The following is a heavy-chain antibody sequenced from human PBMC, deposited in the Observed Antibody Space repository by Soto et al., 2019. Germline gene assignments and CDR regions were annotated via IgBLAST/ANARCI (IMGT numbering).Heavy chain of an antibody. CDR1: GFTFSNYW. J-gene: IGHJ5*02. CDR3: VRDSGWYVLDP. V-gene: IGHV3-7*01. Sequence: PGGSLRLSCAASGFTFSNYWMSWVRQAPGKGLEWVANIKQDGSEKYHVDSVKGRFTIARDNAKNSLYLQMSSLRAEDTAVYYCVRDSGWYVLDPWGQGTLVT. CDR2: IKQDGSEK. D-gene: IGHD6-19*01.